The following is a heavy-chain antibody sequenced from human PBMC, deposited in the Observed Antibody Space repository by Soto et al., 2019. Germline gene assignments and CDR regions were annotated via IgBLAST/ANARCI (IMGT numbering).Heavy chain of an antibody. CDR2: IYFSGKS. D-gene: IGHD4-4*01. CDR1: GGSVRSRRYY. CDR3: ARVDYSGLGSKSFYYMDV. V-gene: IGHV4-39*02. Sequence: QLQLQESGPGLVKPSETLSLTCTVSGGSVRSRRYYWGWIRQPPGKGLECIGTIYFSGKSYYNPSLKSRVTMSVDTSKNQFSLEVSSVAAADTAIYYCARVDYSGLGSKSFYYMDVWGKGTTVTVSS. J-gene: IGHJ6*03.